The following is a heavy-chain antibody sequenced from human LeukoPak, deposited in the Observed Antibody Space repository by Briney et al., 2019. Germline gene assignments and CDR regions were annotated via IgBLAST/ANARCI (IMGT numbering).Heavy chain of an antibody. Sequence: GGSLRLSCAASGFTFSSYAMNGVRQGPGKGLEWVSVISGSADSTNYADSVKGRFTISRDNSKTTLYLQMNSLRAEDTAIYYCVRDRYGDYSFDSWGQGILVTVSS. CDR2: ISGSADST. D-gene: IGHD4-17*01. J-gene: IGHJ4*02. CDR1: GFTFSSYA. CDR3: VRDRYGDYSFDS. V-gene: IGHV3-23*01.